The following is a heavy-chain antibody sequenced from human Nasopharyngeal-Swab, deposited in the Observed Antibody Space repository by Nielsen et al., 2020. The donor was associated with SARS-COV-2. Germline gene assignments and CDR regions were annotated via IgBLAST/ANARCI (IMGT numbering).Heavy chain of an antibody. CDR2: IYSGGGT. CDR3: ARDGMRYCSGGSCPIGAFDI. D-gene: IGHD2-15*01. Sequence: GGSLRPSCAAPGLPVRSNYMSWVPQAPGKGLEGVSVIYSGGGTYYADSVKGRFTISRDNSKNTLYLQMNSLRAEDTAVYYCARDGMRYCSGGSCPIGAFDIWGQGTMVTVSS. J-gene: IGHJ3*02. CDR1: GLPVRSNY. V-gene: IGHV3-53*01.